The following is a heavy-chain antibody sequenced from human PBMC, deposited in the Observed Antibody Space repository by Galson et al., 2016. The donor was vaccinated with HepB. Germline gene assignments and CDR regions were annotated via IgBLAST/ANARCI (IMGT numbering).Heavy chain of an antibody. D-gene: IGHD6-19*01. J-gene: IGHJ4*02. CDR2: INHSGST. V-gene: IGHV4-34*01. CDR3: ARGRDLYSVGWYPYGKYYIDN. CDR1: GGSFSGYY. Sequence: SETLSLTCAVYGGSFSGYYWSWIRQPPGKGLEWIGEINHSGSTNYNPSLKSRVTISVDTSKKQFSLKLSSVTAADTAVYYCARGRDLYSVGWYPYGKYYIDNWGQGTLVSVSS.